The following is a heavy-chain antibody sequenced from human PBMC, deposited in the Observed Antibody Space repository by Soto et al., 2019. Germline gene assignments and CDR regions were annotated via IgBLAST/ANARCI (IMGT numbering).Heavy chain of an antibody. V-gene: IGHV3-48*03. J-gene: IGHJ4*02. CDR1: GFTFSSYE. D-gene: IGHD2-15*01. Sequence: PGGSLRLSCAASGFTFSSYEMNWVRQAPGKGLEWVSYISSSGSTIYYADSVKGRFTISRDNAKNSLYLQMNSLRAEDTAVYYCAGLTSGWSIWGFDYWGQGTLVTVSS. CDR3: AGLTSGWSIWGFDY. CDR2: ISSSGSTI.